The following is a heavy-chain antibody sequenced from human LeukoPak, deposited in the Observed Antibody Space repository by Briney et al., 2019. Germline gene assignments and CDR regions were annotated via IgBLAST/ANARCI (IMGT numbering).Heavy chain of an antibody. V-gene: IGHV5-51*01. J-gene: IGHJ3*02. D-gene: IGHD5-18*01. Sequence: GEYLKISCQGSGYRFTSYWIGWVRAMPGKGLEWMGIIYPGDSDTRHSPSFQGQVTISADKSISTTYLQWTSLKGSDTAMYYCARRRDERGYKDVFDIWGQGTMVTVSS. CDR1: GYRFTSYW. CDR3: ARRRDERGYKDVFDI. CDR2: IYPGDSDT.